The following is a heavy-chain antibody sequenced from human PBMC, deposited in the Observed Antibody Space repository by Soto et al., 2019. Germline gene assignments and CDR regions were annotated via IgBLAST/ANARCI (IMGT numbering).Heavy chain of an antibody. D-gene: IGHD2-8*02. Sequence: TLSLTCSVSGASSSTDYYSFICLRQPPGKGLELIGNIYHTGSTQYNPSLKSRVTILLDKSRKQFSLNLSSVTAADTAVYYCARVFSNFWYFFDFWGQGSLVTVSS. CDR3: ARVFSNFWYFFDF. J-gene: IGHJ4*02. CDR2: IYHTGST. CDR1: GASSSTDYYS. V-gene: IGHV4-30-2*01.